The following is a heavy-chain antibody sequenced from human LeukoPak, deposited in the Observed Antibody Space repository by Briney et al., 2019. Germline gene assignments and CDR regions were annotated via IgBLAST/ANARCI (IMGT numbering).Heavy chain of an antibody. V-gene: IGHV1-3*03. CDR2: INAGNGNT. CDR1: GYTFTGYY. Sequence: ASVKVSCKASGYTFTGYYMHWVRQAPGQRLEWMGWINAGNGNTKYSQEFQGRVTITRDTSASTAYMELSSLRSEDMAVYYCARGYVMVRGVYYYYMDVWGKGTTVTVSS. D-gene: IGHD3-10*01. J-gene: IGHJ6*03. CDR3: ARGYVMVRGVYYYYMDV.